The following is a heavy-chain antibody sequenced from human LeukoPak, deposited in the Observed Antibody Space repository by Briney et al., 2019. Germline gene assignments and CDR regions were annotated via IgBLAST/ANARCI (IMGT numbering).Heavy chain of an antibody. CDR2: IYYSGST. CDR3: ARDGYKNYYYYGMDV. V-gene: IGHV4-59*01. CDR1: GGSISSYY. Sequence: SETLSLTCTVSGGSISSYYWSWIRQPPGKGLEWIGYIYYSGSTNYNPSLKSRVTISVDTSKNQFPLKLSSVTAADTAVYYCARDGYKNYYYYGMDVWGQGTTVTVSS. D-gene: IGHD5-24*01. J-gene: IGHJ6*02.